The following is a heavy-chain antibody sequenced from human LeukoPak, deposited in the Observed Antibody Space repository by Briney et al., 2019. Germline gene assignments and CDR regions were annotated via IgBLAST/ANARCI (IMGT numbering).Heavy chain of an antibody. CDR2: ISGSGGST. J-gene: IGHJ4*02. D-gene: IGHD1-7*01. CDR1: GFTFSIYA. Sequence: GGSLRLSCAASGFTFSIYAMSWVRQAPGKRLEWVSGISGSGGSTYYADSVKGRCTISRDNSKNTLYLQMNSLRAEDTAVYYCARLSGGGTTEYWGQGTLVTVSS. V-gene: IGHV3-23*01. CDR3: ARLSGGGTTEY.